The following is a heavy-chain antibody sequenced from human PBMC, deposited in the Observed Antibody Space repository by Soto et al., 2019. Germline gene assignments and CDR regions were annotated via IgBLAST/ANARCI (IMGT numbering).Heavy chain of an antibody. CDR3: AHSPLGGLAPKSPFDY. V-gene: IGHV2-5*01. D-gene: IGHD6-19*01. Sequence: SGPTLVNPTPTLTLTCTFSGFSLSTSGVGVGWIRQPPGKALEWLALIYWNDDKRYSPSLKSRLTITKDTSKNQVVLTMTNMDPVDTATYYCAHSPLGGLAPKSPFDYWGQGTLVTVSS. CDR1: GFSLSTSGVG. CDR2: IYWNDDK. J-gene: IGHJ4*02.